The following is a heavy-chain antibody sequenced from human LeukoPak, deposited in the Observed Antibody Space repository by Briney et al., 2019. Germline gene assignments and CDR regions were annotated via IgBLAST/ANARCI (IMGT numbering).Heavy chain of an antibody. V-gene: IGHV1-3*01. Sequence: GASVKVSCKASGYTFTTYAMHWVRQAPGQRLEWMGWINAGNGNTKYSQKFQGRVTITRDTSANTAYMELSSLRSEDTAVYYCARDDSSGHSPNLDYWGQGTLVTVSS. J-gene: IGHJ4*02. D-gene: IGHD3-22*01. CDR3: ARDDSSGHSPNLDY. CDR1: GYTFTTYA. CDR2: INAGNGNT.